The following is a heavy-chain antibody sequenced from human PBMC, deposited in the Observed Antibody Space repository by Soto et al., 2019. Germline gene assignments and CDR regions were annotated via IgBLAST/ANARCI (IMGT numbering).Heavy chain of an antibody. CDR2: ISAYNGNR. CDR3: ARLYCISTSCYLGMDV. J-gene: IGHJ6*02. Sequence: GVSVKVSSKDSGYTFTSYGRSWARQAPGQGLEWMGWISAYNGNRNYVQKLQGRVTMTTDTSTSTAYMELRSLRSDDTAVYYCARLYCISTSCYLGMDVWGQGTTVTVSS. D-gene: IGHD2-2*01. V-gene: IGHV1-18*01. CDR1: GYTFTSYG.